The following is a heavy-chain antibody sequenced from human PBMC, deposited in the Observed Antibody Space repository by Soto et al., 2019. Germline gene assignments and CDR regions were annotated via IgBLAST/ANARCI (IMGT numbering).Heavy chain of an antibody. Sequence: GESLKISCKGSGYSFASYWIGWVRQMPGKGLEWMGIIYPGDSDTRYSPSFQGQVTISADKSISTAYLQWSSLKASDTAMYYCARHQAARSPTNTKNWFDPWGQGTLVTVSS. J-gene: IGHJ5*02. D-gene: IGHD6-6*01. CDR3: ARHQAARSPTNTKNWFDP. CDR1: GYSFASYW. CDR2: IYPGDSDT. V-gene: IGHV5-51*01.